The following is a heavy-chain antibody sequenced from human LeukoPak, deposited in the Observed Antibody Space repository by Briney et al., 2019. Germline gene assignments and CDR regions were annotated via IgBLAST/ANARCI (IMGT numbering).Heavy chain of an antibody. J-gene: IGHJ3*01. Sequence: ASVTVSFKASGYTFTIYGISWVRQAPGQGLEWMGWISAYNGNTNYAQKLQGRVTMTTDTSTSTAYMELRSLRSDDTAVYYCARELNRYDSSGLAVWGQGTMVTVSS. V-gene: IGHV1-18*01. CDR3: ARELNRYDSSGLAV. CDR1: GYTFTIYG. D-gene: IGHD3-22*01. CDR2: ISAYNGNT.